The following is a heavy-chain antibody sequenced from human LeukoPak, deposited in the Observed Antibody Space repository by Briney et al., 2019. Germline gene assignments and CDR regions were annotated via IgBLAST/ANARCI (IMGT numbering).Heavy chain of an antibody. V-gene: IGHV3-49*04. CDR2: IRSTAYGGTT. Sequence: HPGRSLRLSCTASGFTFGDYAMSWVRQAPGKGLEWVGFIRSTAYGGTTEYAASVKGRFTISRDDSKSIAYLQMNSLKTEDTAVYYCTRVRIAVAGRGRYFDYWGQGTLVTVSS. CDR3: TRVRIAVAGRGRYFDY. J-gene: IGHJ4*02. D-gene: IGHD6-19*01. CDR1: GFTFGDYA.